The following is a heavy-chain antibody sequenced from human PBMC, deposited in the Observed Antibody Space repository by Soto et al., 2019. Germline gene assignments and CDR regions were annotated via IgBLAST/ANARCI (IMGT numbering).Heavy chain of an antibody. J-gene: IGHJ6*02. V-gene: IGHV4-59*08. CDR3: ARQGFGPLHGLVDV. Sequence: QVQLQESGPGLVKPSETLSLSCTVSGGSISSYYWSWFRQSPGKRMEWIGYVHHSWGSSYNPSLQSRVAISLVTAKSQFSLKVTSVTATDTAVYSCARQGFGPLHGLVDVWGQGTTVTVSS. D-gene: IGHD3-10*01. CDR1: GGSISSYY. CDR2: VHHSWGS.